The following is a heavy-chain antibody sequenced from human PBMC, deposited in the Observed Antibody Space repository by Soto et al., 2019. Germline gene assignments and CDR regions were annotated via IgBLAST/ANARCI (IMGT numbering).Heavy chain of an antibody. CDR3: ARDLKYSSGWSDY. Sequence: QVQLVESGGGVVQPGRSLRLSCAASGFTFISYGMHWVRQAPGKGLEWVAVIWYDGSNKYYADSVKGRFTISRDNSKNTLYLQMNSLRAEDTAVYYCARDLKYSSGWSDYWGQGTLVTVSS. V-gene: IGHV3-33*01. J-gene: IGHJ4*02. D-gene: IGHD6-19*01. CDR1: GFTFISYG. CDR2: IWYDGSNK.